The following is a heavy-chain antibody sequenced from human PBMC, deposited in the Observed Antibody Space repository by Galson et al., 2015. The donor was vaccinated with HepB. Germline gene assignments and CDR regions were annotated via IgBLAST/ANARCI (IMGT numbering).Heavy chain of an antibody. Sequence: SVKVSCKVSGYTLTELSMHWVRQAPGKGLEWMGGFDPEDGETIYAQKFQGRVTMTEDTSTDTAYMELSSLRSEDTAVYYCAAVRHYYYGMDVWGQGTTVTVSS. CDR2: FDPEDGET. J-gene: IGHJ6*02. CDR1: GYTLTELS. V-gene: IGHV1-24*01. CDR3: AAVRHYYYGMDV.